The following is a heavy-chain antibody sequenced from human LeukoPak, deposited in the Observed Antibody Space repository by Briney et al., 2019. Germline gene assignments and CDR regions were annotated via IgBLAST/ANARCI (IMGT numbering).Heavy chain of an antibody. V-gene: IGHV3-23*01. D-gene: IGHD2-15*01. CDR3: AKGGLVVVDYGMDV. Sequence: TGGSLRLSCAASGFTFSSYAMSWVRQAPGKGLEWVSAISGSGGSTYYADSVKGRFTISRDNSKNTLYLQMNSLGAEDTAVYYCAKGGLVVVDYGMDVWGQGTTVTVSS. CDR1: GFTFSSYA. J-gene: IGHJ6*02. CDR2: ISGSGGST.